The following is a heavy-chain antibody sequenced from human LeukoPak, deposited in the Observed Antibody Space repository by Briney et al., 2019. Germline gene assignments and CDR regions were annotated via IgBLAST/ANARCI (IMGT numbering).Heavy chain of an antibody. Sequence: EASVKVSCKASGYTFRSYGFSWVRQAPGQGLEWMGWISPYNGNTNYAQRFQGRVTMTTDTSTSTAYMELRSLRFDDTAVYYCARDGGYFDYWGQGTLVTVSS. CDR3: ARDGGYFDY. CDR2: ISPYNGNT. CDR1: GYTFRSYG. J-gene: IGHJ4*02. V-gene: IGHV1-18*01.